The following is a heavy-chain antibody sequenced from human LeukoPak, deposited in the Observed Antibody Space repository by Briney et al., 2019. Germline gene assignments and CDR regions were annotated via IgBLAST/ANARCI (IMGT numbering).Heavy chain of an antibody. Sequence: PSETLSLTCTVSGGSISGSSYYWGWIRQPPGKGLEWIGSVDYTGITSHSPSLKSRVTISVDTSKNQFSLKVSSVSAADTGVYYCVSXPYSSXYYHMAVWGXXTXVXVSS. V-gene: IGHV4-39*01. CDR3: VSXPYSSXYYHMAV. CDR1: GGSISGSSYY. J-gene: IGHJ6*02. CDR2: VDYTGIT. D-gene: IGHD5-18*01.